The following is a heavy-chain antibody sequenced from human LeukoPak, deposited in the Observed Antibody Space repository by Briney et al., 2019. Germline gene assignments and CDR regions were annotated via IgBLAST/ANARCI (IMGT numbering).Heavy chain of an antibody. V-gene: IGHV4-39*01. CDR2: IYYSGST. CDR1: GCSISSSSYY. D-gene: IGHD3-22*01. Sequence: TSETLSLTCTVSGCSISSSSYYWRWLRQPPGKGLEWIGSIYYSGSTYYNPSLKSRVTISVDTSKNQFSLKLSSVTAADTAVYYCATHPDYYDSSGYYLDYWGQGTLVTVSS. J-gene: IGHJ4*02. CDR3: ATHPDYYDSSGYYLDY.